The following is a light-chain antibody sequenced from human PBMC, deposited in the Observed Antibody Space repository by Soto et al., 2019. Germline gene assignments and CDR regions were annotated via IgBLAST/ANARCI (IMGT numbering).Light chain of an antibody. CDR1: SNDVGGYNY. Sequence: QSALTQPASVSGSPGQSITMFCTGTSNDVGGYNYVSWYQQHPGKAPKLIIYEVSNRPSGISNRFSGSKSANTASLTISGLQADDEAEYHCSSFTGSTTWVFGGGTKLTVL. V-gene: IGLV2-14*01. CDR3: SSFTGSTTWV. CDR2: EVS. J-gene: IGLJ3*02.